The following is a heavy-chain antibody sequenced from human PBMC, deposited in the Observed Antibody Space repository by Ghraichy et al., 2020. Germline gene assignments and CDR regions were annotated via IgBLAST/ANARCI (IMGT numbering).Heavy chain of an antibody. CDR2: IDPTDSVT. Sequence: GESLNISCEASGYMFTTHWIAWVRQMPGKGLEWMGVIDPTDSVTRYSPSFEGHVTLSVDKSTSSAHLQWSSLKASDSAIYFCARRAITRTPKKDKWENWFDSWGQGTLVTVSS. V-gene: IGHV5-51*01. J-gene: IGHJ5*01. D-gene: IGHD1-26*01. CDR3: ARRAITRTPKKDKWENWFDS. CDR1: GYMFTTHW.